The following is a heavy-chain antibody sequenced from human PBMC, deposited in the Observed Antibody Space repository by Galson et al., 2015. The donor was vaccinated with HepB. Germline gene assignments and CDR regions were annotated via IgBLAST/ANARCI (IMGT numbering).Heavy chain of an antibody. Sequence: SVKVSCKASGYTFTSYGISWVRQAPGQGLEWMGWISAYNGNTNYAQKLQGRVTMTTDTSTSTAYMELRSLRSDDTAVYYCARDSPIVVVPAARYYYYYGMDVWGQGTTVTVSS. D-gene: IGHD2-2*01. V-gene: IGHV1-18*04. CDR3: ARDSPIVVVPAARYYYYYGMDV. CDR1: GYTFTSYG. CDR2: ISAYNGNT. J-gene: IGHJ6*02.